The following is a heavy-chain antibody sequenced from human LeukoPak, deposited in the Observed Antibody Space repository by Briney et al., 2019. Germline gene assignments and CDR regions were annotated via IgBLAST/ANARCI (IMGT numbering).Heavy chain of an antibody. CDR2: IHPEGNEK. Sequence: QPGGSLRLSCAVSGFSFSNFWMSWVRQAPGRGLEWVANIHPEGNEKYHVESVKGRFTISRDNTKNLLFLQMNGLRVEDTAVYYCARGDDFSGDYWGQGTLVTVSS. CDR1: GFSFSNFW. J-gene: IGHJ4*02. CDR3: ARGDDFSGDY. D-gene: IGHD1-1*01. V-gene: IGHV3-7*04.